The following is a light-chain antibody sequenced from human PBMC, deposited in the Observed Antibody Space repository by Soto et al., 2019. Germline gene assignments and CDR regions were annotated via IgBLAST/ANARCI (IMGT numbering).Light chain of an antibody. V-gene: IGLV2-14*03. J-gene: IGLJ2*01. CDR3: SSYTSTNTVI. CDR2: YVS. Sequence: QSALTQPASVSGSPGQSVSISCTASSSDFGGHNFVSWYQHHPGKAPNLLIYYVSNRPSGVSNRFSGSKSGSTASLIISGLQAEDEADYYCSSYTSTNTVIFGGGTKVTVL. CDR1: SSDFGGHNF.